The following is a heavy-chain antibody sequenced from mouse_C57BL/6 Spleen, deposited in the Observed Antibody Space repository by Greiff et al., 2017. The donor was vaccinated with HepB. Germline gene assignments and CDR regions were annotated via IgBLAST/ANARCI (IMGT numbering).Heavy chain of an antibody. CDR3: ASGYGSTWFAY. J-gene: IGHJ3*01. V-gene: IGHV1-4*01. Sequence: VQLQQSGAELARPGASVKMSCKASGYTFTSYTMHWVKQRPGQGLEWIGYINPSSGYTKYNQKFKDKATLTADKSSSTAYMQLSSLTSEDSAVYYGASGYGSTWFAYWGQGTLVTVSA. D-gene: IGHD1-1*01. CDR2: INPSSGYT. CDR1: GYTFTSYT.